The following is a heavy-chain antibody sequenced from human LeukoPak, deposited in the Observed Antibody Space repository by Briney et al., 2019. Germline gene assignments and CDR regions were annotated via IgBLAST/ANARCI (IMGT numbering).Heavy chain of an antibody. D-gene: IGHD3-10*01. CDR2: FYYSGST. J-gene: IGHJ5*02. V-gene: IGHV4-39*01. Sequence: SETLSLTCIVSGVSISSSGYYWGWVRQPPGKGLEWLVSFYYSGSTYYNPPLKGRVPLSVNTPRNQCFCKLNSVTLRTPAVYYCARGWFGELLGYFDPWGQGTLVTVSS. CDR3: ARGWFGELLGYFDP. CDR1: GVSISSSGYY.